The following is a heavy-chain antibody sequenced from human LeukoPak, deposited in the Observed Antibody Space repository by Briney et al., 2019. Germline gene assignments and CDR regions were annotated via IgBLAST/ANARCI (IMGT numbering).Heavy chain of an antibody. D-gene: IGHD6-6*01. V-gene: IGHV3-66*01. Sequence: GSLRLSCAASGFTVSRNYMSWVRQAPGKGLEWVSVIYSGGSTYYADSVKGRFTISRDNSKNTLYLQMNSLRVEDTAVYYCATSGEDIAARRGGIDYYYYYMDVWGKGTTVTVSS. CDR1: GFTVSRNY. CDR2: IYSGGST. CDR3: ATSGEDIAARRGGIDYYYYYMDV. J-gene: IGHJ6*03.